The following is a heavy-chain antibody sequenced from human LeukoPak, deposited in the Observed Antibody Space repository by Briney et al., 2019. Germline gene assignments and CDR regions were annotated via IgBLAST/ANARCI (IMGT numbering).Heavy chain of an antibody. CDR2: IYHSGST. CDR3: ASLRDGPSRYFDY. CDR1: GGSISSGGYY. V-gene: IGHV4-30-2*01. J-gene: IGHJ4*02. Sequence: PSETLSLTCTVSGGSISSGGYYWSWIRQPPGKGLEWIGYIYHSGSTYYNPSLKSRVTISVDTSKNQFSLKLSSVTAADTAVYYCASLRDGPSRYFDYWGQGTLVTVSS. D-gene: IGHD5-24*01.